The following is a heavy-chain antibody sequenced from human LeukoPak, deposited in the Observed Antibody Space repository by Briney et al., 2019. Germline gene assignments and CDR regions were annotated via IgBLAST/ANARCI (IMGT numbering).Heavy chain of an antibody. Sequence: PGGSLRLSCAASGFTFSSYSMNWVRQAPGKGLEWVSSISSSSSYIYYADSVKGRFTISRDNAKNSLYLQMNSLRAEDTAVYYCARSVRGVMGNYFDYWGQGTLVTVSS. CDR3: ARSVRGVMGNYFDY. D-gene: IGHD3-10*01. CDR1: GFTFSSYS. V-gene: IGHV3-21*01. CDR2: ISSSSSYI. J-gene: IGHJ4*02.